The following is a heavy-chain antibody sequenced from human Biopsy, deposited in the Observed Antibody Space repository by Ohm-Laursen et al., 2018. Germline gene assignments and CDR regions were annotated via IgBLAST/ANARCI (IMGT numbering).Heavy chain of an antibody. CDR3: ARTPILIVSAGLVYRHRRHLQGTDV. D-gene: IGHD6-13*01. CDR2: VDWDDYK. CDR1: GFSLSARGMC. V-gene: IGHV2-70*11. J-gene: IGHJ6*02. Sequence: TQTLTLTCSFSGFSLSARGMCVSWIRQAPGKALEWLARVDWDDYKDYSASLQTKLSISKDTSNDQVVLTVNNMDPADTATYYCARTPILIVSAGLVYRHRRHLQGTDVWGQGIAVTVS.